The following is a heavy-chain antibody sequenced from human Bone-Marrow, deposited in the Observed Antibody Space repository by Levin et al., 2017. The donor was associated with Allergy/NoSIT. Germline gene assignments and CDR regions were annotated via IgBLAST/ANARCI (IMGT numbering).Heavy chain of an antibody. D-gene: IGHD3-9*01. J-gene: IGHJ6*02. Sequence: GESLKISCTASGFTFSNYPMIWVRQAPGKGLEGVASISQSDGRTYYLDSVKGRFTISRDNSKNMLYLQMNSLRAEDTAEYYCAKVVSQTDYYWYGMDVWGQGTTVIVSS. CDR2: ISQSDGRT. CDR3: AKVVSQTDYYWYGMDV. CDR1: GFTFSNYP. V-gene: IGHV3-23*01.